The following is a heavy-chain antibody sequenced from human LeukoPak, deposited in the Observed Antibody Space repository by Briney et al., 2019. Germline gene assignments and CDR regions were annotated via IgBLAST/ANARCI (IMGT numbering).Heavy chain of an antibody. J-gene: IGHJ4*02. CDR3: ARGRRGSYFQDY. CDR1: GDSISSSNSY. V-gene: IGHV4-39*07. CDR2: MWFGATT. D-gene: IGHD1-26*01. Sequence: SETLSLTCTVSGDSISSSNSYWGWIRQPPGKGLEWIGSMWFGATTSYDPSLKSRVTISIDPSKNQFSLKLGSVTAADTALYYCARGRRGSYFQDYWGQGTLVTVSS.